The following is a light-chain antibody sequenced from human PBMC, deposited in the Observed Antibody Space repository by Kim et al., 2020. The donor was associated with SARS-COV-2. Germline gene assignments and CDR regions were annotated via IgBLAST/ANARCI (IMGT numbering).Light chain of an antibody. CDR3: SAWDSSLSAWV. Sequence: QTATITCAGNRNDVGNEGAIWLEQHQVHPAILLSSRNNNRPSGVSERFSASRSGDTASLTITGLQPEDEADYYCSAWDSSLSAWVFGGGTQLFVL. CDR1: RNDVGNEG. CDR2: RNN. J-gene: IGLJ3*02. V-gene: IGLV10-54*01.